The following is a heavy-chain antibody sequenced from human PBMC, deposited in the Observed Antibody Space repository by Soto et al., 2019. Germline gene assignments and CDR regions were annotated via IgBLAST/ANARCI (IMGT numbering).Heavy chain of an antibody. J-gene: IGHJ5*02. CDR1: GASMSSGGYY. V-gene: IGHV4-31*03. D-gene: IGHD6-6*01. CDR3: ARDRHNNFFDP. Sequence: QVQLQESGPGLVKPSQTLSLTCTVSGASMSSGGYYWTWIRQSPGKGLEWIGYIYYSGSTYYNPSPQSRVAISLATSRSQFSLTLHSVTAADTAIYYCARDRHNNFFDPWGQGTLVTVSS. CDR2: IYYSGST.